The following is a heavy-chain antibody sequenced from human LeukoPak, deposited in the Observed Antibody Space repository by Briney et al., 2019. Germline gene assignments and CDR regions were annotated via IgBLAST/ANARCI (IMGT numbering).Heavy chain of an antibody. CDR3: ARDRGYYYDSSGYFLHREDAFDI. CDR2: XXYXGXT. D-gene: IGHD3-22*01. J-gene: IGHJ3*02. CDR1: GGSISSYY. V-gene: IGHV4-59*01. Sequence: SETLSLTCTVSGGSISSYYWSWIRQPPGKGLXXXXXXXYXGXTNYNPSLKSRVTISVDTSKNQFSLKLSSVTAADTAVYYCARDRGYYYDSSGYFLHREDAFDIWGQGTLVTVSS.